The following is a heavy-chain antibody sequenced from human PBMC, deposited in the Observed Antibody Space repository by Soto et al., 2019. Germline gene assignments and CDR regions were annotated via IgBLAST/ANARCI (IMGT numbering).Heavy chain of an antibody. D-gene: IGHD5-12*01. CDR2: ISGSGGST. V-gene: IGHV3-23*01. CDR3: AKDTDIVATSIMDV. J-gene: IGHJ6*03. Sequence: GGSLRLSCAASGVTFSSYAMSWVRQAPGKGLEWVSAISGSGGSTYYADSVKGRFTISRDNSKNTLYLQMNSLRAEDTAVYYCAKDTDIVATSIMDVWGKGTTVTVSS. CDR1: GVTFSSYA.